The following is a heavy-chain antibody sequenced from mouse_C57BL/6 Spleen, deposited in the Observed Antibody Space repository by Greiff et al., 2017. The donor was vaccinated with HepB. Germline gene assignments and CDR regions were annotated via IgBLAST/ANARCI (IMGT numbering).Heavy chain of an antibody. J-gene: IGHJ2*01. CDR3: ARTIGYDVGAYFDY. CDR2: IDPSDSYT. D-gene: IGHD2-2*01. Sequence: VQLQQSGAELVMPGASVKLSCKASGYTFTSYWMHWVKQRPGQGLEWIGEIDPSDSYTNYNQKFKGKSTLTVDKSSSTAYMQLSSLTSEDSAVYYCARTIGYDVGAYFDYWGQGTTLTVSS. V-gene: IGHV1-69*01. CDR1: GYTFTSYW.